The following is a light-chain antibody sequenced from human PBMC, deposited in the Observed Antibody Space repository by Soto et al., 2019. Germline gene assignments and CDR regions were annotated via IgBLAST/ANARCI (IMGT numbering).Light chain of an antibody. CDR3: QQYNSWPPIT. Sequence: EVVMTQSPATLSVSPGERATLSCRASERFSRNLAWYQQEPGQAPRLLIYDASTRATGIPDRFSGGGSGTEFTLTISSLQSEDFVVYYCQQYNSWPPITFGQGTRLETK. V-gene: IGKV3-15*01. J-gene: IGKJ5*01. CDR1: ERFSRN. CDR2: DAS.